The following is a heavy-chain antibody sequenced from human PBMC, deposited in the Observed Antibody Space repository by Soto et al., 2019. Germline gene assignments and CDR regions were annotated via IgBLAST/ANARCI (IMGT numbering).Heavy chain of an antibody. V-gene: IGHV3-30-3*01. CDR1: GFTFSSYA. CDR3: ASPKNALVAGPFDY. Sequence: QVQLVESGGGVVQPGRSLRLSCAASGFTFSSYAMHWVRQAPGKGLEWVAVISYDGSNKYYADSVKGRFTISRDNSKNTLYLQMNSLRAEDTAVYYCASPKNALVAGPFDYWGQGTLVTVSS. CDR2: ISYDGSNK. D-gene: IGHD6-19*01. J-gene: IGHJ4*02.